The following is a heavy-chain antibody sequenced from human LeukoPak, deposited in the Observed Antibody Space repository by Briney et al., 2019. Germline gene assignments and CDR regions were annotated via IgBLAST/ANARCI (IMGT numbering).Heavy chain of an antibody. CDR2: ISSSGSTI. CDR1: GFTFIDYY. D-gene: IGHD3-16*02. CDR3: ARAPYDYVWGSYRYYYYYYGMDV. V-gene: IGHV3-11*01. J-gene: IGHJ6*02. Sequence: GGSLSLSYAASGFTFIDYYMSWIRQAPGKGLEWVSYISSSGSTIYYADSVKGRFTISRDNAKNSLYLQMNSLRAEDTAVYYCARAPYDYVWGSYRYYYYYYGMDVWGQGTTVTVSS.